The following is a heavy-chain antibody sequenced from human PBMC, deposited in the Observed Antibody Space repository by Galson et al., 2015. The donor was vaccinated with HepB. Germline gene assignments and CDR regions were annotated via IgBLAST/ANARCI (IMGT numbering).Heavy chain of an antibody. CDR3: TRVGSPYYDFWSGYSENHDWYFDL. D-gene: IGHD3-3*01. Sequence: SLRLSCAASGFTFGDYAMSWFRQAPGKGLEWVGFIRSKAYGGTTEYAASVKGRFTISRDDSKSIAYLQMNSLKTEDTAMYYCTRVGSPYYDFWSGYSENHDWYFDLWGRGTLVTVSS. CDR2: IRSKAYGGTT. J-gene: IGHJ2*01. CDR1: GFTFGDYA. V-gene: IGHV3-49*03.